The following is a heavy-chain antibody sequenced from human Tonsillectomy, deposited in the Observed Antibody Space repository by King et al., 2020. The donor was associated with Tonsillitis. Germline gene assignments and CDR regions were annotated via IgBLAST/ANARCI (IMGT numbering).Heavy chain of an antibody. J-gene: IGHJ4*02. CDR1: GFTFSTYS. CDR3: ARAHYYDSSGYYFFDY. V-gene: IGHV3-21*01. D-gene: IGHD3-22*01. CDR2: ISGSRYYI. Sequence: VQLVESGGGLVKPGGSLRLSCAASGFTFSTYSMNWVRQSPGKGLEWVSSISGSRYYIYYADSVKGRFTISRDNDKNSLYLQMNSLRAEDTAVYYCARAHYYDSSGYYFFDYWGQGTLVTVSS.